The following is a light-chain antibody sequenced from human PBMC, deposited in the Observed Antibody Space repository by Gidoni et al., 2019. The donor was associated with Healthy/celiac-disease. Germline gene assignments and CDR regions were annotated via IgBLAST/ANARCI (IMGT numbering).Light chain of an antibody. CDR3: QQYDNLPLT. CDR2: DAS. J-gene: IGKJ4*01. Sequence: DIQMTQSPSSLSASVGDRVTITCQARQDISTYLNWYQQKPGKAPKLLIYDASNLETGVPSRFSGSGSGTDFTFPISSLQPADIATYYCQQYDNLPLTFGGGTKVEIK. V-gene: IGKV1-33*01. CDR1: QDISTY.